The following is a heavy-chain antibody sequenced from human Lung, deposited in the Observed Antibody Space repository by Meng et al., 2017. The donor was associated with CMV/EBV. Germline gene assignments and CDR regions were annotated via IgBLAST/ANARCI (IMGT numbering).Heavy chain of an antibody. J-gene: IGHJ6*02. V-gene: IGHV1-24*01. CDR1: GYTLSELS. D-gene: IGHD3-10*01. CDR2: FDPEDGEA. CDR3: AKVPRFYSYFGLDV. Sequence: SVKVSCXVSGYTLSELSMHWVRQAPGQGLEWMGGFDPEDGEAIYAQKFQGRVTMTEDTSTDTAYMELSSLRSDDTAVYYCAKVPRFYSYFGLDVWGQGTSVTVSS.